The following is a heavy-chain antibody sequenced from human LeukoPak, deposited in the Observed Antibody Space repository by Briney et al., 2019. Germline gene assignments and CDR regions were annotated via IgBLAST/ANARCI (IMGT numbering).Heavy chain of an antibody. D-gene: IGHD3-3*01. CDR3: ARDTDLEWFLDY. CDR1: GGSISSGSYY. CDR2: IYTSGST. J-gene: IGHJ4*02. V-gene: IGHV4-61*02. Sequence: SETLSLTCTVSGGSISSGSYYWSWIRQPAGKGLEWIGRIYTSGSTNYNPSLKSRVTISVDTSKNQFSLKLSPVTAAGTAVYYCARDTDLEWFLDYWGQGTLVTVSS.